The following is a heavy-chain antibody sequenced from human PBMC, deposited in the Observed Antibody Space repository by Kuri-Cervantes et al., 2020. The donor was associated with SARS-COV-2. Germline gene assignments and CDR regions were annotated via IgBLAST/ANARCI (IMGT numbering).Heavy chain of an antibody. D-gene: IGHD2-15*01. CDR1: GGSISTYY. V-gene: IGHV4-59*08. CDR3: ARQEVVAATNWFDP. CDR2: ISYSGST. Sequence: SETLSLTCTVSGGSISTYYWSWFRQPPGKGLEWIGYISYSGSTNYNPSLKSRVTISVDTSKNQFSLKLSSVTAADTAVYYCARQEVVAATNWFDPWGQGTLVTVSS. J-gene: IGHJ5*02.